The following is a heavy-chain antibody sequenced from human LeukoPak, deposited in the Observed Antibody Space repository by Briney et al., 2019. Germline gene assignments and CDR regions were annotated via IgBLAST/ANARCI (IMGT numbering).Heavy chain of an antibody. CDR1: GFTFSSYA. CDR3: VKTRDMVRGVIIRGGFDY. Sequence: PGGSLRLSCSASGFTFSSYAMHWVRQAPGKGLEYVSAISSNGGSTYYADSVKGRFTISRDNSKNTLYLQMSSLRAEDTAVYYRVKTRDMVRGVIIRGGFDYWGQGTLVTVSS. D-gene: IGHD3-10*01. V-gene: IGHV3-64D*06. J-gene: IGHJ4*02. CDR2: ISSNGGST.